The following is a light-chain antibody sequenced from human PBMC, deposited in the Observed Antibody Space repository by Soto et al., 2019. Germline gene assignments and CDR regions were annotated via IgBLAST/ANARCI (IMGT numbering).Light chain of an antibody. Sequence: EIVLTQSQAILSLSPGERATLSCRASQSVSSYLAWYQQKPGQAPRLLIYDASNRATGIPARFSGSGSGTDFTLTISSLEPEDFAVYYCQQRSNWPVTFGQGTKAEIK. J-gene: IGKJ1*01. CDR3: QQRSNWPVT. V-gene: IGKV3-11*01. CDR1: QSVSSY. CDR2: DAS.